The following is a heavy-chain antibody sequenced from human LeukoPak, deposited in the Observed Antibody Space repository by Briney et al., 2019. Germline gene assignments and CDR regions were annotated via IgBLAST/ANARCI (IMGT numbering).Heavy chain of an antibody. Sequence: GASVKVSCKASGYTFTGYYMHWVRQAPGQGLEWMGWINPNSGGTNYAQKFQGRVTITADKSTSTAYMELSSLRSEDTAVYYCARAGSSSWYVPPDYWGQGTLVTVSS. V-gene: IGHV1-2*02. CDR2: INPNSGGT. CDR3: ARAGSSSWYVPPDY. J-gene: IGHJ4*02. D-gene: IGHD6-13*01. CDR1: GYTFTGYY.